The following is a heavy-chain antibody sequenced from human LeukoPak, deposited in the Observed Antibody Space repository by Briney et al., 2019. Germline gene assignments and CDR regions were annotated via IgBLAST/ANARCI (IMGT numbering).Heavy chain of an antibody. CDR3: AGDYYDSSGHDN. CDR1: GGSFSGYY. D-gene: IGHD3-22*01. V-gene: IGHV4-34*01. Sequence: PSKTLSLTCAVYGGSFSGYYWSWIRQPPGKGLEWIGEINHSGSTNYNPSLKSRVTISVDTSKNQFSLKLSSVTAADTAVYYCAGDYYDSSGHDNWGQGTLVTVSS. CDR2: INHSGST. J-gene: IGHJ4*02.